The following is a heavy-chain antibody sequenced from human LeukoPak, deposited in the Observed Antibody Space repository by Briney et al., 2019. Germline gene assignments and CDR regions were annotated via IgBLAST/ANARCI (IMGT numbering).Heavy chain of an antibody. CDR1: GFTVSSNY. D-gene: IGHD6-6*01. J-gene: IGHJ4*02. CDR3: ARDLEYSSSPWGARFDY. V-gene: IGHV3-66*02. Sequence: GGSLRLSCAASGFTVSSNYMSWVRQAPGKGLEWVSVIYSGGSTYYADSVKGRFTISRDNSKNTLYLQMNSLRAEDTAVYYCARDLEYSSSPWGARFDYWGQGILVTVSS. CDR2: IYSGGST.